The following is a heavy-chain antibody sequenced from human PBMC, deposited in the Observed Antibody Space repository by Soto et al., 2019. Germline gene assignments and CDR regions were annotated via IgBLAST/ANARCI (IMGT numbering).Heavy chain of an antibody. CDR1: GGTFSTSA. Sequence: QVQLVQSGAEVKKPGSSVKVSCKASGGTFSTSAISWVRQAPGQGREWVGGIMPVFPTPDYAQSFQGRVTITAAESTSTAYLELTSLRADDTAVYYCATDTDRLQLGGNYYYILDVWGQGTAITVAS. CDR2: IMPVFPTP. V-gene: IGHV1-69*12. J-gene: IGHJ6*02. CDR3: ATDTDRLQLGGNYYYILDV. D-gene: IGHD1-1*01.